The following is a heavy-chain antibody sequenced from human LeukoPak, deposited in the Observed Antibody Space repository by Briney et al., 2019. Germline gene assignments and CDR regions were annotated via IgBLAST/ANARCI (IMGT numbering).Heavy chain of an antibody. V-gene: IGHV1-18*01. D-gene: IGHD5-12*01. CDR2: ISAYNGNT. CDR3: ATTSASKRRGTLDI. J-gene: IGHJ3*02. Sequence: ASVKVSCKASGYTFTTYGINWVRQAPGQGLEWMGWISAYNGNTNYAQNVQGRVTLTTDTSTNTAYMELRSLRSDDTAVYYCATTSASKRRGTLDIWGQGTMVTVSS. CDR1: GYTFTTYG.